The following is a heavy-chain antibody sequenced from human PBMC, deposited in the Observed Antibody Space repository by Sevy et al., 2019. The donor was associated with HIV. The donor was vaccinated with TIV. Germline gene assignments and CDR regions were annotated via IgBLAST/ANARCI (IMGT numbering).Heavy chain of an antibody. Sequence: GGSLRLSCKASGFIFSRYGVHWFRQAPGKGLEWVATIFNDGKTKYYGDPVKGRFTISRDDSKNTLYLQMDSLRAEDTAVYYCARESGSDWYLDYWGQRTLVTVSS. V-gene: IGHV3-33*01. CDR1: GFIFSRYG. J-gene: IGHJ4*02. CDR3: ARESGSDWYLDY. D-gene: IGHD2-21*02. CDR2: IFNDGKTK.